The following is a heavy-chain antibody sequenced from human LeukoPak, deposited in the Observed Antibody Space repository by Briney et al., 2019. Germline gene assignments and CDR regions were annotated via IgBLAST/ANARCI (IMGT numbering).Heavy chain of an antibody. Sequence: SETLSLTCSVSDGSINSYYWNWIRRPPGKGLEWIEYIYYNGNTNYSPSLKSRVTMSVDTSKNLFSLKVSSVTAADTAVYYCARGRSNYYGMDVWGQGTTVTVSS. CDR2: IYYNGNT. J-gene: IGHJ6*02. D-gene: IGHD1-26*01. CDR1: DGSINSYY. V-gene: IGHV4-59*01. CDR3: ARGRSNYYGMDV.